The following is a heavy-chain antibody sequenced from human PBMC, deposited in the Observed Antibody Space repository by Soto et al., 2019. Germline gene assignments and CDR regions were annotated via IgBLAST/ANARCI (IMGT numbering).Heavy chain of an antibody. V-gene: IGHV1-18*01. Sequence: ASVKVSCKASGYTFYSHSISWVRQAPGQGLEWMGRISADNINAKYAQKFRGRVTMTTDTSTSTVYMELRNLRSDDTAVYYCARCIQEDYYYGMDVWGQGTTVTVSS. CDR2: ISADNINA. D-gene: IGHD5-18*01. J-gene: IGHJ6*02. CDR3: ARCIQEDYYYGMDV. CDR1: GYTFYSHS.